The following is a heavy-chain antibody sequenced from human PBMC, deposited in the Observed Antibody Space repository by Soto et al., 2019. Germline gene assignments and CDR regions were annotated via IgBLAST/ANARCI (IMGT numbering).Heavy chain of an antibody. CDR3: ARGRITMIRGGYFDF. J-gene: IGHJ4*02. Sequence: QVQLQQWGAGLLNPSETLSLRCAVHGGSFSGYYWSWLRQPPGKGPEWIGEITQSGSPTYNPSLGSRVTISIDTSENQFSLRLTSVTAADTSVYYCARGRITMIRGGYFDFWGQGTLVNVSS. CDR2: ITQSGSP. CDR1: GGSFSGYY. D-gene: IGHD3-10*01. V-gene: IGHV4-34*02.